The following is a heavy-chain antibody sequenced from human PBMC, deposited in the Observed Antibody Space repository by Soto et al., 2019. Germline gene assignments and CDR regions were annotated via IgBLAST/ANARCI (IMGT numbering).Heavy chain of an antibody. D-gene: IGHD3-10*01. CDR3: ARQHYGSGSYYGAFEI. J-gene: IGHJ3*02. CDR2: MYNSGSS. V-gene: IGHV4-39*01. Sequence: QLQLQESGPGLVKPSETLSLTCTVSGGSISSGSYYWGWIRQPPGKGLEWIGSMYNSGSSYNSPSLKSPISIAXXPXKXXFARKLSSVTAAATALYYCARQHYGSGSYYGAFEIWGQGTMVTVSS. CDR1: GGSISSGSYY.